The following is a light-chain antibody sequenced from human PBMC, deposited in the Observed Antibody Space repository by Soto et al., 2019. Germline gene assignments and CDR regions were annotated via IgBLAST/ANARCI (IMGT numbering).Light chain of an antibody. Sequence: LTQSPGSLSLSPGERATLSCRASQSVSNNYLAWYQQKPGQAPRLLIYGASSRATGIPDRFSGSGSGTDFTLTISRLEPEDFAVYYCHQYGSSPGLFTFGPGTKVDVK. CDR2: GAS. CDR1: QSVSNNY. CDR3: HQYGSSPGLFT. J-gene: IGKJ3*01. V-gene: IGKV3-20*01.